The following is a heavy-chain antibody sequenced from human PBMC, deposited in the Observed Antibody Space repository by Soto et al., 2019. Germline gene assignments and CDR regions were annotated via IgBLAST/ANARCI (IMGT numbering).Heavy chain of an antibody. D-gene: IGHD3-16*01. J-gene: IGHJ5*02. CDR2: VYFSGST. V-gene: IGHV4-61*08. Sequence: SETLSLTCSVSGDSVSSGDYYWSWIRQPTGKGLEWIGHVYFSGSTNYIPSLKSRLTMSVDTAKNQFSLKLNSVTAADTAVYYCARIPVDTYMIYWSDPWGQGTQVTVSS. CDR1: GDSVSSGDYY. CDR3: ARIPVDTYMIYWSDP.